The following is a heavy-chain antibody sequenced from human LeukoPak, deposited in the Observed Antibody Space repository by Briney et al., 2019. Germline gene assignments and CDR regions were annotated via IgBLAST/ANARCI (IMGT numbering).Heavy chain of an antibody. V-gene: IGHV3-74*01. Sequence: GGSLRLSCAASGFTFSNYWMLWVRQVPGKGLVWVSRINIDGSSTNYADSVKGRFTMSRDNAKNTLYLQMNSLRAEDTGVYYCAREITTNGGRYFDYWGQGTLVTVSS. D-gene: IGHD7-27*01. CDR1: GFTFSNYW. CDR3: AREITTNGGRYFDY. J-gene: IGHJ4*02. CDR2: INIDGSST.